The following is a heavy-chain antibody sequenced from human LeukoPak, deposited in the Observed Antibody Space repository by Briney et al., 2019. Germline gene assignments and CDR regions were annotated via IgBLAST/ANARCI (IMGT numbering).Heavy chain of an antibody. V-gene: IGHV4-59*01. Sequence: PSETLSLTCTVSGGSISSYYWSWIRQPPGKGLEWIGYIYYSGSTNYNPSLKSRVTISVDTSKNQFSLKLSSVTAADTAVYYCARKEAGATYLFDYWGQGTLVTVSS. CDR3: ARKEAGATYLFDY. J-gene: IGHJ4*02. CDR1: GGSISSYY. CDR2: IYYSGST. D-gene: IGHD1-26*01.